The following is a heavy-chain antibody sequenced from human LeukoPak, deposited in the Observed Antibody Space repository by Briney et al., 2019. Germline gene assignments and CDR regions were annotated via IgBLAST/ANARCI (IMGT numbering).Heavy chain of an antibody. V-gene: IGHV1-18*04. CDR1: GYTFTGYY. Sequence: ASVKVSCKASGYTFTGYYMHWVRQAPGQGLAWMGWISGLNGRTDYTQDLQGRVTMTMDTSTSTAYMEMRSLTFDDTAVYYCARVTLRDGYNLDYWGQGTLVIVSS. D-gene: IGHD5-24*01. CDR2: ISGLNGRT. CDR3: ARVTLRDGYNLDY. J-gene: IGHJ4*02.